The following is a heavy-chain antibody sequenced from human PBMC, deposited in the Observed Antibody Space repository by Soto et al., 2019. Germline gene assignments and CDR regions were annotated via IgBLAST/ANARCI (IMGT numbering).Heavy chain of an antibody. V-gene: IGHV1-69*12. CDR1: GGTFSSYA. CDR2: IIPIFGTA. J-gene: IGHJ4*02. Sequence: QVQLVQSGAEVKKPGSSVKVSCKASGGTFSSYAISWVRQAPGQGLEWMGGIIPIFGTADYAQKFQGRVTITADESTSPGNRELSSLRSEDTAVYYCASHYDSSGYYYRGLDYWGQGTLVTVSS. CDR3: ASHYDSSGYYYRGLDY. D-gene: IGHD3-22*01.